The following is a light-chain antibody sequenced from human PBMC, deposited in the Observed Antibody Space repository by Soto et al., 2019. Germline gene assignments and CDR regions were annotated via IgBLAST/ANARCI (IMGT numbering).Light chain of an antibody. CDR3: AAWDDSLNGYV. CDR2: SNN. Sequence: QSVLIQPPSASGTPGQRVTISCSGSNSNIGSNTVNWYQQLPGTSPKLLIYSNNKRPSGVPDRFSGSKSGTPASLAISGLQSEDEAEYYCAAWDDSLNGYVFGTGTKLTVL. V-gene: IGLV1-44*01. J-gene: IGLJ1*01. CDR1: NSNIGSNT.